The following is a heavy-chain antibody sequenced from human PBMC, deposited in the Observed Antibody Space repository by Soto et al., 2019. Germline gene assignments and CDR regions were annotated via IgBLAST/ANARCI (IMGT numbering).Heavy chain of an antibody. J-gene: IGHJ3*02. Sequence: QVQLVQSGAEVKKPGASVKVSCKASGYTFTSYAMHWVRQAPGQRLEWMGWINAGNGNTKYSQKFQGRVAITRDTPASTAYMELSSLRSQDTAVYYCASSRGSYLGDAFDIWGPGTMVTVSS. CDR2: INAGNGNT. CDR1: GYTFTSYA. V-gene: IGHV1-3*01. D-gene: IGHD3-10*01. CDR3: ASSRGSYLGDAFDI.